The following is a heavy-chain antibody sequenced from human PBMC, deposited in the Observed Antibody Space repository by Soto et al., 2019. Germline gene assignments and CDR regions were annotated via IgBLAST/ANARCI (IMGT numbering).Heavy chain of an antibody. CDR3: ARDLTGHYGT. CDR1: GFNFRNFN. D-gene: IGHD4-17*01. CDR2: VSGSSSYI. J-gene: IGHJ3*01. V-gene: IGHV3-21*06. Sequence: EVQLTESGGGLVKPGGSLRLSCEGSGFNFRNFNMIWVRQAPGTGLEWVSSVSGSSSYIYYADSVKGRFTVSRDNANNLVFLQMNGLRPEDTAMYYCARDLTGHYGTWGQGTMVTVSS.